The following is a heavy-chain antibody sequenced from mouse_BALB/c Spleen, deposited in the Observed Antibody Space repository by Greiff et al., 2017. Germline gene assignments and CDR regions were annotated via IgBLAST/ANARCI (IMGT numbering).Heavy chain of an antibody. V-gene: IGHV1-52*01. CDR2: IDPSDSET. Sequence: VHLVESGAELVRPGSSVKISCKASGYSFTSYWMHWVKQRPGQGLEWIGMIDPSDSETRLNQKFKDKATLTVDKSSSTAYMQLSSPTSEDSAVYYCARSGSLYAMDYWGQGTSVTVSS. CDR3: ARSGSLYAMDY. J-gene: IGHJ4*01. CDR1: GYSFTSYW.